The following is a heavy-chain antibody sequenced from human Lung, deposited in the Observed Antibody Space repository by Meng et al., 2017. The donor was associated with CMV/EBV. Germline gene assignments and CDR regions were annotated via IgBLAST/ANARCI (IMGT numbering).Heavy chain of an antibody. J-gene: IGHJ4*02. CDR2: INTYNGKT. CDR1: GYTFTNYG. Sequence: SXXVSCKASGYTFTNYGISWVRRAPGQGLEWMGWINTYNGKTNYRQNLQGRVTMTTDTSTSTVYMELRSLRSDDTAVYYCASALDPTYFNYWGQGTLVTCAS. D-gene: IGHD3-9*01. V-gene: IGHV1-18*01. CDR3: ASALDPTYFNY.